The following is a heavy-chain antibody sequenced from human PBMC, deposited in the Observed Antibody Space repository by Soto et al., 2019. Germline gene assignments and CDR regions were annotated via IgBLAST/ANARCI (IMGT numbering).Heavy chain of an antibody. J-gene: IGHJ4*02. CDR3: ARGPLTPTVTSHYFDY. Sequence: SETLSLTCAVYGGSFSGYYWSWIRQPPGKGLEWIGEINHSGSTNYNPSLKSRVTISVDTSKNQFSLKLSSVTAADTAVYYCARGPLTPTVTSHYFDYWGQGTLVTVSS. CDR1: GGSFSGYY. D-gene: IGHD4-17*01. CDR2: INHSGST. V-gene: IGHV4-34*01.